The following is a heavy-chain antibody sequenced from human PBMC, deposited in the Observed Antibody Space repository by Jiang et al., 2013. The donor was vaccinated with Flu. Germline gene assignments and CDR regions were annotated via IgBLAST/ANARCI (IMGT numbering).Heavy chain of an antibody. D-gene: IGHD1-14*01. CDR3: ARGPINENHDFDY. CDR2: INHSGTT. V-gene: IGHV4-34*01. Sequence: LLKPSETLSLTCAVYGGSFSGYYWSWIRQPPGKGLEWIGQINHSGTTYYNPSLNSGVTISVDTSKNQFSLRLSSVTAADTAVYYCARGPINENHDFDYWGPGSPGHRLL. J-gene: IGHJ4*02. CDR1: GGSFSGYY.